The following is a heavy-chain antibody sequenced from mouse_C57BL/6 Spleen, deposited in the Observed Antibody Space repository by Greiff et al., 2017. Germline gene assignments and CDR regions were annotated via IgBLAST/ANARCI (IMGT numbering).Heavy chain of an antibody. D-gene: IGHD1-1*01. CDR1: GYSITSGYY. J-gene: IGHJ1*03. V-gene: IGHV3-6*01. CDR2: LSYDGSN. CDR3: ARGDYGSRDRYFDV. Sequence: ESGPGLVKPSQSLSLTCSVTGYSITSGYYWNWIRQFPGNKLEWMGYLSYDGSNNYNPSLKKRISITRDTSKNQFFLKLNSVTTEDTATYYCARGDYGSRDRYFDVWGKGTTVTVSS.